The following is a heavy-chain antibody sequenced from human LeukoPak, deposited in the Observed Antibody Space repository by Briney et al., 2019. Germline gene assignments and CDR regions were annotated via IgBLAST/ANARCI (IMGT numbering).Heavy chain of an antibody. CDR1: GGSFSGYY. V-gene: IGHV4-34*01. CDR2: INQSGST. J-gene: IGHJ4*02. Sequence: SETLSLTCTVYGGSFSGYYWSWIRQPPGKGLEWIGEINQSGSTNYNPSLKSRVTISADTSENQFSLKLNSMTAADTAVYYCARLYGSGSYYRHWGQGTLVTVSS. D-gene: IGHD3-10*01. CDR3: ARLYGSGSYYRH.